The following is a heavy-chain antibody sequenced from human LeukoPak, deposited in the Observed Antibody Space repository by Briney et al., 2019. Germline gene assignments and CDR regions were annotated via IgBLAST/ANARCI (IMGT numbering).Heavy chain of an antibody. J-gene: IGHJ4*02. CDR1: AFTFSSYG. D-gene: IGHD4-17*01. Sequence: GGSLRLSCAASAFTFSSYGMHWVRQAPGKGLEWVAFIRYDGSNKYYADSVKGRFTISRDNSRNTLYLQMNSLRAEDTAVYYCAKEIWPTVTTPGWTYFDYWGQGTLVTVSS. CDR2: IRYDGSNK. V-gene: IGHV3-30*02. CDR3: AKEIWPTVTTPGWTYFDY.